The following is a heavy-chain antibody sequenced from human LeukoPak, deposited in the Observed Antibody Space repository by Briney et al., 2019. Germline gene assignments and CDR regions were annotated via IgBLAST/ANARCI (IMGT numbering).Heavy chain of an antibody. J-gene: IGHJ6*02. D-gene: IGHD3-10*01. V-gene: IGHV4-34*01. Sequence: SETLSLICTVSGGSIRSYYWSWIRQPPGKGLEWIGEINHSGSTNYNPSLKSRVTISVDTSKNQFSLKLSSVTAADTAVYYCARAYGSGSYYYYYYYGMDVWGQGTTVTVSS. CDR3: ARAYGSGSYYYYYYYGMDV. CDR2: INHSGST. CDR1: GGSIRSYY.